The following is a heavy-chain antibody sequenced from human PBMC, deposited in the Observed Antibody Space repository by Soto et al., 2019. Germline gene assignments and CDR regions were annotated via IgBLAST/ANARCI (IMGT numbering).Heavy chain of an antibody. J-gene: IGHJ1*01. CDR1: GGSISSSSYY. CDR2: IYYSGST. Sequence: PSETLSLTCTVSGGSISSSSYYWGWIRQPPGKGLEWIGSIYYSGSTYYNPSLKSRVTISVDTSKNQFSLKLSSVTAADTAVYYCARSFDTAMANEYFQHWGQGTLVTV. CDR3: ARSFDTAMANEYFQH. D-gene: IGHD5-18*01. V-gene: IGHV4-39*01.